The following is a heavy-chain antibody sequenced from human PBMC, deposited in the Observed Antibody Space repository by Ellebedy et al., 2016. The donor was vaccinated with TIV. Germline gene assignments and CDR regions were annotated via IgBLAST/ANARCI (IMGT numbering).Heavy chain of an antibody. CDR1: GYTFIGYY. D-gene: IGHD2-21*02. Sequence: AASVKVSCKASGYTFIGYYIHWVRQAPGQGPEWMGWIDPNSGGTDYAQKFQGRVTMTRDTSNSTVFMELSRLRSDDTAVYYCARILGVTTPDAFDIWGQGTMVIVSS. CDR3: ARILGVTTPDAFDI. V-gene: IGHV1-2*02. CDR2: IDPNSGGT. J-gene: IGHJ3*02.